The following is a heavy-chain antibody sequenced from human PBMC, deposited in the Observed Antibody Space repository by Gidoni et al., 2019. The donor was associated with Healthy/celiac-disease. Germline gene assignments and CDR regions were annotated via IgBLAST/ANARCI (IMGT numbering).Heavy chain of an antibody. J-gene: IGHJ4*02. CDR1: GFTFSSYG. Sequence: QVQLVESGGGVVQPGRSLRLSCAASGFTFSSYGMHWVRQAPGKGLEWVAVIWYDGSNKYYADSVKGRFTISRDNSKNTLYLQMNSLRAEDTAVYYCARPHYYDSSWVHYWGQGTLVTVSS. V-gene: IGHV3-33*01. D-gene: IGHD3-22*01. CDR2: IWYDGSNK. CDR3: ARPHYYDSSWVHY.